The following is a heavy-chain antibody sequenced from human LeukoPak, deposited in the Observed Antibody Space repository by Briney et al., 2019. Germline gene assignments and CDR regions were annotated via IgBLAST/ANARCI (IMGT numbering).Heavy chain of an antibody. D-gene: IGHD3-3*01. CDR2: IKQDGSET. V-gene: IGHV3-7*01. J-gene: IGHJ4*02. Sequence: PGGPLRLSCAASGLTFSNYWMSWVRRAPGKGLKWVANIKQDGSETYFVDSVRGRFTISRDNAKKSLYLQMNSLRAEDTAVYYCARDFWGAYRVDYFDCWGQGTLVTVSS. CDR3: ARDFWGAYRVDYFDC. CDR1: GLTFSNYW.